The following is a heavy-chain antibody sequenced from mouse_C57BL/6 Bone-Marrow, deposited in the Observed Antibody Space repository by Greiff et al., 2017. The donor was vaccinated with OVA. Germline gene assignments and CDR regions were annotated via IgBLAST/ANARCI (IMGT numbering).Heavy chain of an antibody. J-gene: IGHJ1*03. CDR3: ARAEPYWYFDV. CDR2: IRNKANGYTT. V-gene: IGHV7-3*01. Sequence: EVQLMESGGGLVQPGGSLSLSCAASGFTFTDYYMSWVRQPPGKALEWLGFIRNKANGYTTEYSASVKGRFTISRDNSQSILYLQMNALRAEYSATYYCARAEPYWYFDVWGTGTTVTVSS. CDR1: GFTFTDYY.